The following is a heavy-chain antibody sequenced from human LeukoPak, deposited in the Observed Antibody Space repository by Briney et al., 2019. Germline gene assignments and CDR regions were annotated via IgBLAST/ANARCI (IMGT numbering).Heavy chain of an antibody. D-gene: IGHD1-1*01. CDR2: IYSRGTT. Sequence: SETLSLTCTVSGGSTSDYYWNWIRQPPGKGLEWIGYIYSRGTTNYNPSLNSRVTISLDSSKNQFSLRLSSVTAADTAIYYCARGPPRTGRERYFDYWGQGSLVSVSS. CDR3: ARGPPRTGRERYFDY. J-gene: IGHJ4*02. V-gene: IGHV4-59*01. CDR1: GGSTSDYY.